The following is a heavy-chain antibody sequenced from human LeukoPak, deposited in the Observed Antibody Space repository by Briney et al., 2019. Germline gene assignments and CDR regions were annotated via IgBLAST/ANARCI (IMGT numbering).Heavy chain of an antibody. CDR2: ISGNGVST. Sequence: GGSLRLSCAASGFTFSSYAMSWVRQAPGKGLEWVSTISGNGVSTYYADSVKGRFTISRDNSKNTLSLHMSSLRAEDTATYYCAKEVYTRTTWLPFDYWGQGTLVTVSS. CDR1: GFTFSSYA. V-gene: IGHV3-23*01. D-gene: IGHD3-9*01. J-gene: IGHJ4*02. CDR3: AKEVYTRTTWLPFDY.